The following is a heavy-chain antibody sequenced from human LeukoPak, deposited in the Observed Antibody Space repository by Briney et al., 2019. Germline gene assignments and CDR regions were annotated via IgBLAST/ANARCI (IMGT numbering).Heavy chain of an antibody. Sequence: GGSLRLSCAASGFTFSSYAIHWVRQAPGKGLEWVALISSDRNNKYYADSVKGRFTLSRDISKNTLYLQMNSLRPEDTAVYYCAKDLYYFDTSGLFDYWGQGTLVIVSS. CDR1: GFTFSSYA. V-gene: IGHV3-30*18. CDR3: AKDLYYFDTSGLFDY. J-gene: IGHJ4*02. CDR2: ISSDRNNK. D-gene: IGHD3-22*01.